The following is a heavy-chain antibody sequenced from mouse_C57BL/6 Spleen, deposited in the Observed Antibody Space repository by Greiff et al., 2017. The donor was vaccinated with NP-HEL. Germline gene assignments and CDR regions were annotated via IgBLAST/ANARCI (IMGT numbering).Heavy chain of an antibody. J-gene: IGHJ3*01. V-gene: IGHV6-3*01. CDR1: GFTFSNYW. D-gene: IGHD4-1*01. CDR2: IRLKSDNYAT. CDR3: TPGPWFAY. Sequence: EVQLVESGGGLVQPGGSMKLSCVASGFTFSNYWMNWVRQSPEKGLEWVAQIRLKSDNYATHYAESVKGRFTISRDDSKSSVYLQMNNLRAEDTGIYYCTPGPWFAYWGQGTLVTVSA.